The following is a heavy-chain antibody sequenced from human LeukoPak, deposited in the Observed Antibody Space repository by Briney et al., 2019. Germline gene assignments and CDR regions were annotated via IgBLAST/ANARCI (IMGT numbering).Heavy chain of an antibody. Sequence: SETLSLTCAVYGGSFRGYYWSGIRQPPGEGLEWIGEINHSGSTNYNPSLKSRVTISVDTSKDQFSLKLSSVTAADTAVYYCALHSSGYQEYFQHWGQGTLVTVSS. CDR1: GGSFRGYY. CDR2: INHSGST. V-gene: IGHV4-34*01. J-gene: IGHJ1*01. D-gene: IGHD3-22*01. CDR3: ALHSSGYQEYFQH.